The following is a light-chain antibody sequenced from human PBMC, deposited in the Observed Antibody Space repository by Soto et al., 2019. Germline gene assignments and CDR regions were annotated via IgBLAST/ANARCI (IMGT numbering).Light chain of an antibody. Sequence: DLQMTQSPSSLSASVGDRVTITCRASQDISVYLAWYQQKPGKVPKLLIYSASTLQSGVPSRFSGSGSGTDVALTLSSLQPEDVATYYCQKFNTAPLPFGQGTRLEIK. CDR3: QKFNTAPLP. V-gene: IGKV1-27*01. CDR2: SAS. CDR1: QDISVY. J-gene: IGKJ5*01.